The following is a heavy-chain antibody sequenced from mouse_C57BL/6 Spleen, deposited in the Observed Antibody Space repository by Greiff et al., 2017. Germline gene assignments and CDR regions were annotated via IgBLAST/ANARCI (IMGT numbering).Heavy chain of an antibody. J-gene: IGHJ3*01. CDR3: ARGEGPGAY. CDR2: IDPSDSYT. V-gene: IGHV1-59*01. Sequence: QVQLQQPGAELVRPGTSVKLSCKASGYTFTSYWMHWVKQRPGQGLEWIGVIDPSDSYTNYNQKFKGKATLTVDKSSSTAYMQLSSLTSEDSAVYYCARGEGPGAYWGQGTLVTVSA. CDR1: GYTFTSYW.